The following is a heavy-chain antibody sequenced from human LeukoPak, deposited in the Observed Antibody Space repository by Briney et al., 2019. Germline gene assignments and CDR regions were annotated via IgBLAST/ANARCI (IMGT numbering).Heavy chain of an antibody. CDR3: ARAPEWLIFDY. Sequence: GGSLRLSCAASGFTVSSNYMSWVRQAPGKGLEWVSVIYSGGSTYYADSVKGRFTISRHNSKNTLYLQMNSLRAEDAAVYYCARAPEWLIFDYWGQGTLVTVSS. CDR1: GFTVSSNY. D-gene: IGHD6-19*01. V-gene: IGHV3-53*04. CDR2: IYSGGST. J-gene: IGHJ4*02.